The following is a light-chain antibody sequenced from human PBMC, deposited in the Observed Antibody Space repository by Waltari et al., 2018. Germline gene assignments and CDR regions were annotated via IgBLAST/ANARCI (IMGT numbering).Light chain of an antibody. CDR1: RDISNF. Sequence: DIQMTQSPSSLSASVGDRVTLPCRASRDISNFLGWFQQKPGKAPKSLIYGASRLQSGVPSKFSGSGSGTDFTLTITSLQPEDFATYYCQQYHSYPPTFGPGTKVDVK. J-gene: IGKJ3*01. V-gene: IGKV1-16*02. CDR3: QQYHSYPPT. CDR2: GAS.